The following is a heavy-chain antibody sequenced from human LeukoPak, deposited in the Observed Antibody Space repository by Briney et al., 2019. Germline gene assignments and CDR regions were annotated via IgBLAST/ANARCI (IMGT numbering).Heavy chain of an antibody. J-gene: IGHJ6*03. CDR1: GFTFSSYS. CDR2: IGSSSSTI. CDR3: AREVVWSGYYMDV. Sequence: GGSLRLSCAASGFTFSSYSMNWVRQAPGKGLEWVSYIGSSSSTIYYADSVKGRFTISRDNAKNSLYLQMNSLRAEDTAVYYCAREVVWSGYYMDVWGKGTTVTVSS. V-gene: IGHV3-48*04. D-gene: IGHD3-3*01.